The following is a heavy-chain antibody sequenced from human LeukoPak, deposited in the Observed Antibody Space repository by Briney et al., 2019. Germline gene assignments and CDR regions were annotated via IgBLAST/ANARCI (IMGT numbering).Heavy chain of an antibody. CDR2: INPSGGST. CDR3: TVYDFWSGTHDY. J-gene: IGHJ4*02. Sequence: ASVKVSCKASGYTFTSYYMHWVRQAPGQELEWMGIINPSGGSTSYAQKFQGRVTMTRDTSTSTVYMELSSLRSEDTAVYYCTVYDFWSGTHDYWGQGTLVTVSS. V-gene: IGHV1-46*01. CDR1: GYTFTSYY. D-gene: IGHD3-3*01.